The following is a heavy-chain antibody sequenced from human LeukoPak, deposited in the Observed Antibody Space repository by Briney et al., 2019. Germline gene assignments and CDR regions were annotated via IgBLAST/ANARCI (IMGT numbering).Heavy chain of an antibody. V-gene: IGHV1-69*05. D-gene: IGHD3-22*01. J-gene: IGHJ4*02. Sequence: SVKVSCKASGGTFSSYAISWVRQAPGQGLEWMGGIIPIFGTASYAQKFQGRVTITTDESTSTAYMELSSLRSEDTAVYYCARDVRMQPSDSSGYYVYWGQGTLVTVSS. CDR3: ARDVRMQPSDSSGYYVY. CDR1: GGTFSSYA. CDR2: IIPIFGTA.